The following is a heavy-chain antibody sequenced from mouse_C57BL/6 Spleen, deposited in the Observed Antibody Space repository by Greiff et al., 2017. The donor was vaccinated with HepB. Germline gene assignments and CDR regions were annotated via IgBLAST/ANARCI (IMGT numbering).Heavy chain of an antibody. V-gene: IGHV5-4*01. CDR2: ISDGGSYT. CDR3: ARDHSNYLYYYAMDY. J-gene: IGHJ4*01. Sequence: EVNLVESGGGLVKPGGSLKLSCAASGFTFSSYAMSWVRQTPEKRLEWVATISDGGSYTYYPDNVKGRFTISRDNAKNNLYLQMSHLKSEDTAMYYCARDHSNYLYYYAMDYWGQGTSVTVAS. CDR1: GFTFSSYA. D-gene: IGHD2-5*01.